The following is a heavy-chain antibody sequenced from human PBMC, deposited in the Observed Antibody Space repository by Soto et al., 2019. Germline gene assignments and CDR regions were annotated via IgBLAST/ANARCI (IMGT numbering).Heavy chain of an antibody. Sequence: SETLSRTCTVSGGSISSYYWSWIRQPPGKGLEWIGYIYYSGSTNYNPSLKSRVTISVDTSKNQFSLKLSSVTAADTAVYYCARDAGGYYFDYWGQGTLVTVSS. CDR3: ARDAGGYYFDY. J-gene: IGHJ4*02. V-gene: IGHV4-59*01. CDR2: IYYSGST. CDR1: GGSISSYY. D-gene: IGHD1-1*01.